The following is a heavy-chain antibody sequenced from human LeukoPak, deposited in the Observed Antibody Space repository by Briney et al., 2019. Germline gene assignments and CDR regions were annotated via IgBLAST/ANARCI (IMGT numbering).Heavy chain of an antibody. Sequence: GGSLRLSCAASGFTFSSYAMSWVRQAPGKGLEWVSAISDSGGSTYYADSVKGRFTISRDNSKNTLYLQMNSLRAEDTAVYYCAKSPLDCSSTSCYLDYWGQGTLVTVSS. D-gene: IGHD2-2*01. CDR2: ISDSGGST. V-gene: IGHV3-23*01. J-gene: IGHJ4*02. CDR1: GFTFSSYA. CDR3: AKSPLDCSSTSCYLDY.